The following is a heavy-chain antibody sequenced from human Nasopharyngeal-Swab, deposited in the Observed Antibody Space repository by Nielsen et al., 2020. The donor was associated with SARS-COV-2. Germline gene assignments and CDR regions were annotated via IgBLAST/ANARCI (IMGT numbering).Heavy chain of an antibody. J-gene: IGHJ4*02. Sequence: SETLSLTCTVSGGSISSYYWGWIRQPPGKGLEWIGSIYYSGSTYYNPSLRSRVTISVDTSKNQFSLKLSSVTAADTAVYYCARRGSSGWYGEWGQGTLVTVSS. V-gene: IGHV4-39*01. CDR2: IYYSGST. CDR1: GGSISSYY. CDR3: ARRGSSGWYGE. D-gene: IGHD6-19*01.